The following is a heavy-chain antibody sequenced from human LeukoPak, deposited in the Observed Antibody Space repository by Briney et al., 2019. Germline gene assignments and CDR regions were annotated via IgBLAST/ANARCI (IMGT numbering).Heavy chain of an antibody. J-gene: IGHJ4*02. CDR3: ARRVARYSYRPFDY. CDR2: INHSGST. D-gene: IGHD5-18*01. V-gene: IGHV4-34*01. CDR1: GGSFSGYY. Sequence: SETLSLTCAVYGGSFSGYYWSWIRQPPGKGLEWIGEINHSGSTNYNPSLKSRVTISVDTSKNQFSLKLSSVTAADTAVYYCARRVARYSYRPFDYWGQGTLVTVSS.